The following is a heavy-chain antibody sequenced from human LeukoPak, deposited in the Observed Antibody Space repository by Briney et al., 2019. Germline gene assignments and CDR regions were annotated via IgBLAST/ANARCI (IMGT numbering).Heavy chain of an antibody. CDR3: AREGEIAAAGPYYFDY. Sequence: GGSLRLSCAASGFTFSGYWMSWVRQAPGKGLEWVANIKQDGSEKYYVDSVKGRFTISRDNAKNSLYLQMNSLRAEDRAVYYCAREGEIAAAGPYYFDYWGQGTLVTVSS. V-gene: IGHV3-7*01. J-gene: IGHJ4*02. CDR2: IKQDGSEK. CDR1: GFTFSGYW. D-gene: IGHD6-13*01.